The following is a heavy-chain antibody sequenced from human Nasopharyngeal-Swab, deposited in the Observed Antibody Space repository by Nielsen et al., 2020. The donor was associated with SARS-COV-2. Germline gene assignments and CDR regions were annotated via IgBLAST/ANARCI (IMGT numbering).Heavy chain of an antibody. CDR1: GFTYDDYA. V-gene: IGHV3-9*01. J-gene: IGHJ4*02. Sequence: SLKISCAASGFTYDDYAMHWVRQAPGKGLEWVSGITWNGGVGYTDSVRGRFTISRDNARNSLYLQMNSLRAEDTAFYYCAKVNSGGYLHYSFDYWGQGALVTVSS. CDR2: ITWNGGV. D-gene: IGHD1-26*01. CDR3: AKVNSGGYLHYSFDY.